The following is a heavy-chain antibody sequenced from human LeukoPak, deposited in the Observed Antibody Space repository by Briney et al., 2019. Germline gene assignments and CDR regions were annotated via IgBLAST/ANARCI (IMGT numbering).Heavy chain of an antibody. CDR3: AKSRVLNWFDP. CDR2: ISGSGGST. CDR1: GFTFSSYS. V-gene: IGHV3-23*01. Sequence: GGSLRLSCAASGFTFSSYSMSWVRQASGKGLEWVSAISGSGGSTYYADSVKGRFTISRDNSKNTLYLQMNSLRAEDTAVYYCAKSRVLNWFDPWGQGTLVTVSS. J-gene: IGHJ5*02.